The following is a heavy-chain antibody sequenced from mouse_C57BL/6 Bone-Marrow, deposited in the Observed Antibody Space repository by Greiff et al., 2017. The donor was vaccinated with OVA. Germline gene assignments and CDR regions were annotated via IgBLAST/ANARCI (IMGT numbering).Heavy chain of an antibody. Sequence: QVQLQQSGAELARPGASVKLSCKASGYTFTSYGISWVKQRTGQGLEWIGEIYPRSGNTYYNEKFKGKATLTADKSSSTAYMELRSLTSEDSAVYFCARDGYSGWYVDVWGTGTTVTVTS. CDR3: ARDGYSGWYVDV. D-gene: IGHD2-3*01. J-gene: IGHJ1*03. CDR1: GYTFTSYG. V-gene: IGHV1-81*01. CDR2: IYPRSGNT.